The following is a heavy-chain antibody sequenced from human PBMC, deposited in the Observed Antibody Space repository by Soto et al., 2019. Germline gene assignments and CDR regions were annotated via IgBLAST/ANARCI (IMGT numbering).Heavy chain of an antibody. V-gene: IGHV3-23*01. CDR2: ISGSGGST. CDR3: AKGNYDSSGYYYC. J-gene: IGHJ4*02. Sequence: GGVLRLSYAASVFTFSSYAMSWVHPSPGKGLEWVSAISGSGGSTYYADSVKGRFTISRDNSKNTLYLQMNSLRDEDTAVYYCAKGNYDSSGYYYCWGQGTLVTVSS. D-gene: IGHD3-22*01. CDR1: VFTFSSYA.